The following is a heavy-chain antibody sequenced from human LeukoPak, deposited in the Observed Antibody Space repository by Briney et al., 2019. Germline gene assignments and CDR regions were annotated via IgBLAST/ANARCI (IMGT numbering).Heavy chain of an antibody. CDR1: GGSFSGYY. J-gene: IGHJ6*02. CDR2: INHSGST. Sequence: SETLSLTCAVYGGSFSGYYWSWIRQPPGKGLEWIGEINHSGSTNYNPSLKSRVTISVDTSKNQFSLKLSSVTAADTAVYYCARAVLLWFGELSTPDYYGMDVWGQGTTVTVSS. D-gene: IGHD3-10*01. V-gene: IGHV4-34*01. CDR3: ARAVLLWFGELSTPDYYGMDV.